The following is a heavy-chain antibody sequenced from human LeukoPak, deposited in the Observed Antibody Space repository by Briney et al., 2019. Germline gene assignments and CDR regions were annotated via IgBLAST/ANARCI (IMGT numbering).Heavy chain of an antibody. D-gene: IGHD6-19*01. V-gene: IGHV3-48*01. Sequence: GGSLRLSCAASGFTFSGYSMNWVRQAPGKGLEWLSFIGGSGSTMYYADSVKGRFTISRDNAKSSLYLQMDSLRVEDTALYYCARDETSGFKNDFDSWGQGTLVTVSP. CDR2: IGGSGSTM. J-gene: IGHJ4*02. CDR1: GFTFSGYS. CDR3: ARDETSGFKNDFDS.